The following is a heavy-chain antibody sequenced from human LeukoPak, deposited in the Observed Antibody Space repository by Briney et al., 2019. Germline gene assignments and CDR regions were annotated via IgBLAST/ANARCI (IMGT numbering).Heavy chain of an antibody. Sequence: PSETLTLTCAVSGDSFSGYYWSWIRQPPGKGLEWIGEINDSGSNKYNPSRKSRVTKSVGTSKTQSSQKLSSVTAADTAVYYCARARYSSGRYRIDYWGQGTLVTVSS. CDR3: ARARYSSGRYRIDY. CDR1: GDSFSGYY. J-gene: IGHJ4*02. D-gene: IGHD6-19*01. V-gene: IGHV4-34*01. CDR2: INDSGSN.